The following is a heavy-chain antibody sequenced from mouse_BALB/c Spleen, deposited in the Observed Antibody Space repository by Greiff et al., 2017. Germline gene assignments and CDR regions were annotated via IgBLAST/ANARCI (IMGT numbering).Heavy chain of an antibody. J-gene: IGHJ2*01. V-gene: IGHV1-54*01. CDR3: GTGTDFDY. CDR1: GYAFTNYL. Sequence: QVQLKQSGAELVRPGTSVKVSCKASGYAFTNYLIEWVKQRPGQGLEWIGVINPGSGGTNYNEKFKGKATLTADKSSSTAYMQLSSLTSDDSAVYFCGTGTDFDYWGQGTTLTVSS. D-gene: IGHD4-1*01. CDR2: INPGSGGT.